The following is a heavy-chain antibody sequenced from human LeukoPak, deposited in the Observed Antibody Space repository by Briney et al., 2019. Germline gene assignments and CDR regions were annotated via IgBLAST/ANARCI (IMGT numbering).Heavy chain of an antibody. CDR3: ARHPNEVIAISNWFDP. D-gene: IGHD2-21*01. J-gene: IGHJ5*02. V-gene: IGHV1-69*05. CDR1: GGTFSSYA. Sequence: SVKVSCKASGGTFSSYAISWVRQAPGQGLEWMGGIIPIFGTANYAQKFQGRVTITTDESTSTAYMELSSLRSEDTAVYYCARHPNEVIAISNWFDPWGQGTLVTVSS. CDR2: IIPIFGTA.